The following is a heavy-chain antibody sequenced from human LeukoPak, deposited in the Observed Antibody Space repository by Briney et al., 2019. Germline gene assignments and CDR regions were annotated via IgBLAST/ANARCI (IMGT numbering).Heavy chain of an antibody. Sequence: GGSLRLSCAASGFTFTSYSMNWVRQAPGKGLEWVSTISGGGGSTYYADSVKGRFTISRDNSKNTLYLQVNSLRAEDTAVYYWARDTQGPADHYSYYGMEFWGKGTTVTVSS. J-gene: IGHJ6*04. CDR3: ARDTQGPADHYSYYGMEF. V-gene: IGHV3-23*01. CDR2: ISGGGGST. CDR1: GFTFTSYS. D-gene: IGHD5-18*01.